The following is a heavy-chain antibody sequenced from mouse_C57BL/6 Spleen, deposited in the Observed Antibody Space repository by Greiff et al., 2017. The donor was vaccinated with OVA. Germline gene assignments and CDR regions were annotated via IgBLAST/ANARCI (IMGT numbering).Heavy chain of an antibody. CDR1: GFTFSNYW. V-gene: IGHV6-3*01. CDR2: IRLKSDNYAT. Sequence: VQLKESGGGLVQPGGSMKLSCVASGFTFSNYWMNWVRQSPEKGLEWVAQIRLKSDNYATHYAESVKGRFTISRDDSKSSVYLQMNNLRAEDTGIYYCADGYYHYWGQGTTLTVSS. J-gene: IGHJ2*01. D-gene: IGHD2-3*01. CDR3: ADGYYHY.